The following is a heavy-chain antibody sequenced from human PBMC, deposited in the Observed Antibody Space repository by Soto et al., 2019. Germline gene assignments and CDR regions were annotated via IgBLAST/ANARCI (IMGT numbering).Heavy chain of an antibody. CDR3: AREEFEDGRGHFDY. V-gene: IGHV3-30*03. CDR1: GLTFSTSV. J-gene: IGHJ4*02. CDR2: ISYGGANK. Sequence: QVQLVESGGGVVNPGGSWRPSGAASGLTFSTSVMHWVGQAPGKGLEWMAIISYGGANKYYADSVKGRFTISRDISESTLYLQMNSLRTEDTAVYYCAREEFEDGRGHFDYWGQGTLVSVSS. D-gene: IGHD3-22*01.